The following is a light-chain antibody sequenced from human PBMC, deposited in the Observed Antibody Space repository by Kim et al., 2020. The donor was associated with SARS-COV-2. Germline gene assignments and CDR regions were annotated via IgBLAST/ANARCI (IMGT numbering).Light chain of an antibody. Sequence: VSPGERATLSCRASQSVNSHLTWYQQKPGQAPRPLIYDASTRATGLPARFSGSGSGTEFTLTISSLQSEDFAVYYCQQYSDWPLTFGGGTRVEIK. CDR2: DAS. CDR1: QSVNSH. V-gene: IGKV3-15*01. J-gene: IGKJ4*01. CDR3: QQYSDWPLT.